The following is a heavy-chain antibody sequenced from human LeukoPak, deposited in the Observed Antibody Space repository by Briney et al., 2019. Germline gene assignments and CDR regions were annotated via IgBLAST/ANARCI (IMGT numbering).Heavy chain of an antibody. D-gene: IGHD4/OR15-4a*01. V-gene: IGHV4-39*01. CDR3: ARGSDDYKLGNY. J-gene: IGHJ4*02. CDR1: GASFDNSYC. Sequence: SETLSLSCTVSGASFDNSYCWTWVRQPPGKRPEWIGTIYSSEFTYYSPSLRRRVTISADTSKNLFSLRLTSATAADTAVYYCARGSDDYKLGNYWGQGILVTVSS. CDR2: IYSSEFT.